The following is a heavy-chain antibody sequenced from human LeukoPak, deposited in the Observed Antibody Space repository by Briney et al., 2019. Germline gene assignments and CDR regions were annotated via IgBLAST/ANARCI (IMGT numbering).Heavy chain of an antibody. CDR2: INPNSGGT. Sequence: ASVKVSCKASGYTFTGYYMHWVRQAPGQGLEWMGWINPNSGGTNYAQKFQGRVTMTRDTSISTAYMELSRLRSDDTAVYYCARARDLSGTVFDYWGQGTLVTVPS. CDR3: ARARDLSGTVFDY. V-gene: IGHV1-2*02. D-gene: IGHD1-1*01. J-gene: IGHJ4*02. CDR1: GYTFTGYY.